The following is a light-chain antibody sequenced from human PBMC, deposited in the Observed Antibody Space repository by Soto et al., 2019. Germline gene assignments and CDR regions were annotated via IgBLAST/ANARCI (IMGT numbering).Light chain of an antibody. Sequence: QSALTQPPSASGSPGQSVTISCTGTSSDVGGYNYVSWYQQHPGKAPKLMIYEVSKRPSGVPDRFSGSKSGNTASLTVSGLQAEDEADDYCSSYAGSNNVWVFGGGTKVTVL. CDR3: SSYAGSNNVWV. CDR2: EVS. J-gene: IGLJ3*02. CDR1: SSDVGGYNY. V-gene: IGLV2-8*01.